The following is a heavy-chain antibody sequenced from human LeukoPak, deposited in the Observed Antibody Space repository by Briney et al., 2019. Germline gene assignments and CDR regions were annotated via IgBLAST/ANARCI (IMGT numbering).Heavy chain of an antibody. CDR2: ISAYNGNT. J-gene: IGHJ4*02. D-gene: IGHD6-19*01. CDR1: GYTFTSCG. CDR3: ASQTSQWLVFDY. V-gene: IGHV1-18*01. Sequence: RASVKVSCKASGYTFTSCGISWVRQAPGQGLEWMGWISAYNGNTNYAQKLQGRVTMTTDTSTSTAYMELRSLRSDDTAVYYCASQTSQWLVFDYWGQGTLVTVSS.